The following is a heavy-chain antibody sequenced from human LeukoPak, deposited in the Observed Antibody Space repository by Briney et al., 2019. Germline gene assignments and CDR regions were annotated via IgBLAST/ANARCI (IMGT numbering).Heavy chain of an antibody. V-gene: IGHV3-23*01. CDR1: GFTFRNYA. CDR3: AKGRGVYDFWSGYYEGS. CDR2: ASANGGSATYT. Sequence: PGGSLRLSCAASGFTFRNYALSWVRQAPGKGLEWVSTASANGGSATYTYYAESVKGRFTISRDNSKNTLYLQMNSLRAEDTAVYYCAKGRGVYDFWSGYYEGSWGQGTLVTVSS. J-gene: IGHJ4*02. D-gene: IGHD3-3*01.